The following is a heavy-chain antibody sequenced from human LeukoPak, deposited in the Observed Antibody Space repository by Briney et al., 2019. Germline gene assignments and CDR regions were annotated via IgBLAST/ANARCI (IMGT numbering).Heavy chain of an antibody. CDR2: VYYSGST. Sequence: SETLSLTCTVSSGSISSSSYYWGWIRQPPGKGLEWIGKVYYSGSTYYNPSLKSRVIISVDTSKNQFSLKLSSVTAADTAVYYCASPRDSIVSSATLFFDYWGQGTLVTVSS. CDR3: ASPRDSIVSSATLFFDY. J-gene: IGHJ4*02. V-gene: IGHV4-39*01. CDR1: SGSISSSSYY. D-gene: IGHD2/OR15-2a*01.